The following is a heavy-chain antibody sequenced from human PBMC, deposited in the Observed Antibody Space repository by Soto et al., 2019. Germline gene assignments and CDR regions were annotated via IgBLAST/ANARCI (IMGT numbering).Heavy chain of an antibody. CDR3: SSDGTDVVMCPMWSDP. J-gene: IGHJ5*02. D-gene: IGHD1-1*01. CDR2: IWYDRSQK. CDR1: GFSFISEV. V-gene: IGHV3-33*07. Sequence: GGALRDCSASTGFSFISEVVVCVRKTPGKGLEWVVFIWYDRSQKCYADSAKGRFTVSRNNSKNTVYLQMKSLRVEDTAVYYFSSDGTDVVMCPMWSDPWGHGTQVTVSS.